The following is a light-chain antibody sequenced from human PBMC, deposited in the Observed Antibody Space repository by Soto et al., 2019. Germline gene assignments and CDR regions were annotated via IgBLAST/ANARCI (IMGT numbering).Light chain of an antibody. CDR3: SSYTSSGTLYV. Sequence: QSALTQPASLSGSPGQSITISCTGTNSDIGGSKYVSWYQQHPGKAPKLMIYEVTYRPSGVSDRFSGSKSGNTASLTVSGLQAEDEADYYCSSYTSSGTLYVFGTGTKLTVL. J-gene: IGLJ1*01. CDR2: EVT. CDR1: NSDIGGSKY. V-gene: IGLV2-14*01.